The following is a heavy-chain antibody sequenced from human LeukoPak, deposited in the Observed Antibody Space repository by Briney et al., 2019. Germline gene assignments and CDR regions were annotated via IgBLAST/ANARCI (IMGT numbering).Heavy chain of an antibody. J-gene: IGHJ5*02. CDR1: GFIFSNFA. D-gene: IGHD3-16*01. CDR2: ISGSGGRT. Sequence: GGSLRLSCTASGFIFSNFAMTWVRQAPEKGLEWVSVISGSGGRTNYADSVKGRFTISRDNSKNTVYLQMNSLRAEDTAVYYCAKGRDVMEENWFDPLGQGTLVTVSS. CDR3: AKGRDVMEENWFDP. V-gene: IGHV3-23*01.